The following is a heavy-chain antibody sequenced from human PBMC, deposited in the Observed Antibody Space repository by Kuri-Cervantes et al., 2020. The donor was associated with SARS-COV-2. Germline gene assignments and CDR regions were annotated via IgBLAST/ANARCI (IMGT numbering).Heavy chain of an antibody. Sequence: ASVKVSCKASGYTFTGYYMHWVRQAPGQGLEWMGWINPNSGGTNYAQKFQGRVTMTRDTSISTAYMELSRLRSDDTAVYYCASSLLEWERGYYCYGMDVWGQGTTVTVSS. CDR3: ASSLLEWERGYYCYGMDV. CDR2: INPNSGGT. J-gene: IGHJ6*02. D-gene: IGHD3-3*01. CDR1: GYTFTGYY. V-gene: IGHV1-2*02.